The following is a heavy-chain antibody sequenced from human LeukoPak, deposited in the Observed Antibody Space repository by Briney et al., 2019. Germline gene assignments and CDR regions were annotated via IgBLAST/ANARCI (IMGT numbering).Heavy chain of an antibody. CDR3: AKGGPLLAVAGQFDY. CDR2: ISGSGGST. CDR1: GFTFSSYA. J-gene: IGHJ4*02. V-gene: IGHV3-23*01. D-gene: IGHD6-19*01. Sequence: GGSLRLSCAASGFTFSSYAMSWVRQAPGKGLEWVSAISGSGGSTYYADSVKGRFTISRDNSKNTLYLQMNSLRAEDTAVYYCAKGGPLLAVAGQFDYWAREPWSPSPQ.